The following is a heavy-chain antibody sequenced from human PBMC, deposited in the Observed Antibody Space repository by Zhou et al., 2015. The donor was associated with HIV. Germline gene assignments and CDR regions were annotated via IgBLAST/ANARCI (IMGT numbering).Heavy chain of an antibody. J-gene: IGHJ4*02. V-gene: IGHV1-69*08. CDR3: ARDRAGSYGYDGLGCY. D-gene: IGHD5-18*01. CDR1: GGTFSSYT. CDR2: IIPILGIA. Sequence: QVQLVQSGAEVKKPGSSVKVSCKASGGTFSSYTISWVRQAPGQGLEWMGRIIPILGIANYAQKFQGRVTITADKSTSTAYMELSSLRSEDTAVYYCARDRAGSYGYDGLGCYWGQGTLVTVSS.